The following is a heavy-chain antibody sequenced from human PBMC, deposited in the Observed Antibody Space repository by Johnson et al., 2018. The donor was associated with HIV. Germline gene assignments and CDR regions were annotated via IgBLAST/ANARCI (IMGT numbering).Heavy chain of an antibody. D-gene: IGHD2-21*01. Sequence: VQLVESGGGLVQPGGSLILSCAASGFIFSDYYMSWIRQAPGKGLEWVSYISSSGNPIYYADSVKGRFTISRDNAKNSLYLQMNSLRAEDTAVYYCARDWVIGDAFDIWGQGTKVTVSS. CDR2: ISSSGNPI. CDR1: GFIFSDYY. CDR3: ARDWVIGDAFDI. V-gene: IGHV3-11*04. J-gene: IGHJ3*02.